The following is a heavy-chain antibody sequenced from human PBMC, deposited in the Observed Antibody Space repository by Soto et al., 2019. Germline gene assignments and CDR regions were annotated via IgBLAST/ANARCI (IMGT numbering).Heavy chain of an antibody. CDR2: IYTTGDT. CDR3: AREYTETVAGPTHYYFDY. CDR1: GDSISSYY. V-gene: IGHV4-4*07. Sequence: QVQLQESGPGLVKPSETLSLTCSVSGDSISSYYWSWIRQPAGKGLEWIGRIYTTGDTNYNPSLKSRVTMSLDTSKNQFSLKRSSVTAADTAVYYCAREYTETVAGPTHYYFDYWGQGTLVTVSS. J-gene: IGHJ4*02. D-gene: IGHD6-19*01.